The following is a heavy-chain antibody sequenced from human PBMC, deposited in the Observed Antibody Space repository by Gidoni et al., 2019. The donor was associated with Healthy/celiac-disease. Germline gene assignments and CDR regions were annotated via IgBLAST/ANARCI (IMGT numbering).Heavy chain of an antibody. Sequence: QVQLQESGPGLVKPSQTLSLTCPVSGGSISRGDYYWSWIRQPPGKGLEWIGYIYYSGSTYYNPSLKSRVTISVDTSKNQFSLKLSSVTAADTAVYYCARGSGGMDGYNNDYWGQGTLVTVSS. CDR2: IYYSGST. CDR3: ARGSGGMDGYNNDY. J-gene: IGHJ4*02. V-gene: IGHV4-30-4*01. D-gene: IGHD5-12*01. CDR1: GGSISRGDYY.